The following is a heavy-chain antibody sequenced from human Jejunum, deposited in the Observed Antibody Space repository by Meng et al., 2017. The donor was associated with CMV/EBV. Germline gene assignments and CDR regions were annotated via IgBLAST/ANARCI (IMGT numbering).Heavy chain of an antibody. J-gene: IGHJ4*02. D-gene: IGHD6-13*01. CDR1: TFSEHF. V-gene: IGHV3-72*01. CDR2: IRNKANNYIT. Sequence: TFSEHFTDWVRQAPGKGLEWVGRIRNKANNYITEYAASVKGRFAISRDDSKKSLYLQMNSLKTEDTAVYYCTTEYSSSWYVYYFDYWGQGTLVTVSS. CDR3: TTEYSSSWYVYYFDY.